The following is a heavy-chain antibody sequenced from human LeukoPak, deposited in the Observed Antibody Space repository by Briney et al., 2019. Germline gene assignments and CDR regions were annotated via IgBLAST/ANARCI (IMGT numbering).Heavy chain of an antibody. V-gene: IGHV4-39*01. Sequence: SETLSPTCTVSGGSISSTIYYWGWVRQPPGEGLEWIGSIYNTGSTYYNPSLKSRVTISVDTSKNQLSLKLSSVTAADTALYYCARGWYYYMDVWGKGTTVTVSS. J-gene: IGHJ6*03. D-gene: IGHD6-19*01. CDR2: IYNTGST. CDR1: GGSISSTIYY. CDR3: ARGWYYYMDV.